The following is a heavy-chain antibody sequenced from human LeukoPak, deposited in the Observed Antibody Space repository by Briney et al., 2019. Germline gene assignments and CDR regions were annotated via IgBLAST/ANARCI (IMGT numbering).Heavy chain of an antibody. J-gene: IGHJ3*02. CDR2: IRSKAYGGTT. CDR3: ARDRREITIFGVAYDAFDI. Sequence: GRSLRLSCTASGFTFGDYAMSWVRQAPGKGLEWVGFIRSKAYGGTTEYAASVKGRFTISRDDSKSIAYLQMNSLRAEDTAVYYCARDRREITIFGVAYDAFDIWGQGTMVTVSS. CDR1: GFTFGDYA. D-gene: IGHD3-3*01. V-gene: IGHV3-49*04.